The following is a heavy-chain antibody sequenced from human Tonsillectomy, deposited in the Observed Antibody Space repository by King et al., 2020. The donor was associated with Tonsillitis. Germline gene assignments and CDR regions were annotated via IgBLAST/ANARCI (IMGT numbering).Heavy chain of an antibody. V-gene: IGHV3-74*01. Sequence: VQLVESGGGLGQPGGSLRLSCEASGFIFSSDWMHWVRQAPGKGLVWVSRINRDGSFIRYADSVKGRFTISRDNAKNTLYLQMNSLRAEDTAVYYCTRDSSSLNYFDYWGQGTLVTVSS. CDR3: TRDSSSLNYFDY. CDR2: INRDGSFI. D-gene: IGHD6-6*01. J-gene: IGHJ4*02. CDR1: GFIFSSDW.